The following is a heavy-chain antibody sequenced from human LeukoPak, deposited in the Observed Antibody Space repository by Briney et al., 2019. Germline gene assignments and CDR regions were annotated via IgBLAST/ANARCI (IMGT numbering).Heavy chain of an antibody. Sequence: SQTLSLTCTVSGGSISSGGHSWSWIRQHPGKGLEWIGYIYYSGSTYYTPSLKSRVTISVDTSKNQFSLKLSSVTAADTAVYYCARGLVSWFGELDGFDYWGQGTLVTVSS. CDR2: IYYSGST. J-gene: IGHJ4*02. D-gene: IGHD3-10*01. CDR3: ARGLVSWFGELDGFDY. V-gene: IGHV4-31*03. CDR1: GGSISSGGHS.